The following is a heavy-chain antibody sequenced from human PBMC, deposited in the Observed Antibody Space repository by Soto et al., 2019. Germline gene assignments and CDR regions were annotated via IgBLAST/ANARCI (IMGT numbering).Heavy chain of an antibody. CDR3: ARSVTP. D-gene: IGHD3-10*01. Sequence: PSETLSLTCTVSGGSISSYSWSWIRQPPGKGLEWIGYIYYSGSTYYNPSLKSRVTISVDTSKNQFSLKLSSVTAADTAVYYCARSVTPWGQGTLVTVSS. J-gene: IGHJ5*02. CDR2: IYYSGST. CDR1: GGSISSYS. V-gene: IGHV4-59*06.